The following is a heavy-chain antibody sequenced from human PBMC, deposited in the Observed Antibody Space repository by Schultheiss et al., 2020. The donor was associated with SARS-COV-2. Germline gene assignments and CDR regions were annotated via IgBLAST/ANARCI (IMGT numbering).Heavy chain of an antibody. Sequence: GSLRLSCTVSGGSISGYYWSWIRQPPGKGLEWIGEINHSGSTNYNPSLKSRVTISVDTSKNQFSLKLSSVTAADTAVYYCARGSVGSPAASRATFDYWGQGTLVTVSS. CDR2: INHSGST. CDR3: ARGSVGSPAASRATFDY. D-gene: IGHD2-2*01. CDR1: GGSISGYY. V-gene: IGHV4-34*01. J-gene: IGHJ4*02.